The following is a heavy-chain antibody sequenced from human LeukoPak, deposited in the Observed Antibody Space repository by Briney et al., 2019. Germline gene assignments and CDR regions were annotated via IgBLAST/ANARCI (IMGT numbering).Heavy chain of an antibody. Sequence: GGSLRLSCAASGFTVSSNYMSWVRQAPGKGLEWVSVIYSGGTTYYADSVKGRFTISRDNSKNTLYLQMNSLRAEDTAVYYCARDRNYCSSTSCPTRGAFDYWGQGTLVTVSS. CDR3: ARDRNYCSSTSCPTRGAFDY. CDR1: GFTVSSNY. D-gene: IGHD2-2*01. V-gene: IGHV3-66*02. CDR2: IYSGGTT. J-gene: IGHJ4*02.